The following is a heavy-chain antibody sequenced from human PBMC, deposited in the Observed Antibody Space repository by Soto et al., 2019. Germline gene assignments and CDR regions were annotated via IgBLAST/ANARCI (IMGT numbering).Heavy chain of an antibody. D-gene: IGHD5-12*01. CDR1: GFTFSSYS. CDR2: ISSSSSYI. Sequence: GGSLRLSCAASGFTFSSYSMNWVRQAPGKGLERVSSISSSSSYIYYADSVKGRFTISRDNAKNSLYLQMDSLRAEDTAVYYCARDLRGYSGYDRLYYYYGMDVWGQGTTVTVSS. CDR3: ARDLRGYSGYDRLYYYYGMDV. J-gene: IGHJ6*02. V-gene: IGHV3-21*01.